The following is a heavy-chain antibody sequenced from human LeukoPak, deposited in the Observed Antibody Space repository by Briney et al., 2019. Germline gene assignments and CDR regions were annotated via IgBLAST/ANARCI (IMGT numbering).Heavy chain of an antibody. J-gene: IGHJ5*02. V-gene: IGHV4-30-4*08. D-gene: IGHD2-15*01. CDR3: ARVVVVAAGIRFDP. CDR2: IYYSGSN. CDR1: GVSISCGDYY. Sequence: SETLSLTCTVSGVSISCGDYYWSWIRQPPGKGLEWSGYIYYSGSNYYNPYTESRVILSVDTSTNQFFLKLSSVTAADTAVYYCARVVVVAAGIRFDPWGQGTLVTVSS.